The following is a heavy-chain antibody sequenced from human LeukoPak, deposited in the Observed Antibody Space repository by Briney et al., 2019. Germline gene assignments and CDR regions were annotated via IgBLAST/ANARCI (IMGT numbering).Heavy chain of an antibody. D-gene: IGHD3-9*01. CDR3: ARGRPHYYDILTGHIEAYYFDY. CDR1: GGSISSYY. CDR2: IYYSGST. J-gene: IGHJ4*02. V-gene: IGHV4-59*01. Sequence: PSETLSLTCTVSGGSISSYYWSWIRQPPGKGLEWIGYIYYSGSTNYNPSLKSRVTISVDTSKNQFSLKLSSVTAADTAVYYCARGRPHYYDILTGHIEAYYFDYWGQGTLVTVSS.